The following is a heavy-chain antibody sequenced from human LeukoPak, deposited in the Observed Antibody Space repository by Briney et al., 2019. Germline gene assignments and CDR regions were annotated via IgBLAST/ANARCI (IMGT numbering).Heavy chain of an antibody. V-gene: IGHV3-7*01. Sequence: PGGSLRLSCAASGFTFSSYWMSWVRQAPGKGLEWVANIKQDGSEKYYVDSVKGRFTISRDNAKNSLYLQMNSLRAEDTAVYYCARSSITMVRGVTYFDYWGQGTLVTVSS. J-gene: IGHJ4*02. D-gene: IGHD3-10*01. CDR2: IKQDGSEK. CDR3: ARSSITMVRGVTYFDY. CDR1: GFTFSSYW.